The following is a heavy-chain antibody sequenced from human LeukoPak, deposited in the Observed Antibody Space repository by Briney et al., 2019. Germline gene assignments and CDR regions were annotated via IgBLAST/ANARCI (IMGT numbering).Heavy chain of an antibody. D-gene: IGHD3-22*01. CDR3: ARDIGSGYQALFDY. Sequence: PGGSLRLSCAATGFTFSDYYINWIRQAPGKGLEWVAVIWYDGSKKYYADSVKGRFTISRDNSKNTLYLQMNSLRAEDTAVYYCARDIGSGYQALFDYWGQGTLVTVSS. V-gene: IGHV3-33*08. CDR1: GFTFSDYY. CDR2: IWYDGSKK. J-gene: IGHJ4*02.